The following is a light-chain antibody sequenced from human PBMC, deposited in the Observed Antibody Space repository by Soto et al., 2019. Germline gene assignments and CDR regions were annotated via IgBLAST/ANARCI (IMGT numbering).Light chain of an antibody. J-gene: IGKJ1*01. Sequence: DIQMTQSPSTLSASVGDRVTITCRASQGISKWLAWYQQKPGKAPELLIYTASTLQSGVPPRFSGSGSGTEFTLTISSLQPDDLATYYCHQYSNSSPTFGQGTKVESK. CDR1: QGISKW. V-gene: IGKV1-5*03. CDR3: HQYSNSSPT. CDR2: TAS.